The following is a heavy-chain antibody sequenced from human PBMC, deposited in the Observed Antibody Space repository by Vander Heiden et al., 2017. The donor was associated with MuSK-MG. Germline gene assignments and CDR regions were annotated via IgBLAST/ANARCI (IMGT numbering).Heavy chain of an antibody. J-gene: IGHJ4*02. V-gene: IGHV4-39*01. CDR2: IYYRGST. CDR1: GVSISRISYA. CDR3: ARHSHEYGDADY. D-gene: IGHD4-17*01. Sequence: QLQLQESGRGLVKPSETLSLNSTVSGVSISRISYAWGGIRHPPGKGLEWVGSIYYRGSTYDNPSLKSRVTISVDTSKKKFSLKMRSVTAADTAVYYYARHSHEYGDADYWGQGTLVTVSS.